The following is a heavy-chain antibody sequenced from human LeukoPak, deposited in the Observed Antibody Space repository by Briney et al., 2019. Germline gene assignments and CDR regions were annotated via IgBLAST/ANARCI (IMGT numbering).Heavy chain of an antibody. CDR1: GFTFRNYV. CDR3: AKGLSMDV. Sequence: GGSLRLSCAASGFTFRNYVTKWVRQAPGKGLEWVSGITGSGDNTYYADSVKGRFIISKDNSKNILYLQTNSLRVEDTAVYYCAKGLSMDVWGQGTTVTVSS. CDR2: ITGSGDNT. J-gene: IGHJ6*02. V-gene: IGHV3-23*01. D-gene: IGHD2/OR15-2a*01.